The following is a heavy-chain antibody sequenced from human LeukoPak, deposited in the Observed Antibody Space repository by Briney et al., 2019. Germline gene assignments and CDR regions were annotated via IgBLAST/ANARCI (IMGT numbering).Heavy chain of an antibody. CDR1: GGTFSSYA. D-gene: IGHD2/OR15-2a*01. Sequence: SVKVSCKASGGTFSSYAISWVRQAPGQGLEWMGRTILILGIANYAQKFQGRVTITAGKSTSTAYMELSSLRSEDTAVYYCARDTYGDAFDIRGQGTMVTVSS. CDR2: TILILGIA. CDR3: ARDTYGDAFDI. V-gene: IGHV1-69*04. J-gene: IGHJ3*02.